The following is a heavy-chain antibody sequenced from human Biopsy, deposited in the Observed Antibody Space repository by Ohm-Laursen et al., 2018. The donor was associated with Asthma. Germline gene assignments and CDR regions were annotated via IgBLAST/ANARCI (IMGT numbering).Heavy chain of an antibody. D-gene: IGHD7-27*01. Sequence: SDTLSLTCTVSGGSMSSSSYYWGWIRQPPGKGLEWMGSISYTGSAYHNPSLKSRVTISVDTSKYHFSLKLSSVTAADTAVYYCARHWDWGSFFDYWGQGTPVTVSS. CDR2: ISYTGSA. V-gene: IGHV4-39*01. CDR1: GGSMSSSSYY. CDR3: ARHWDWGSFFDY. J-gene: IGHJ4*02.